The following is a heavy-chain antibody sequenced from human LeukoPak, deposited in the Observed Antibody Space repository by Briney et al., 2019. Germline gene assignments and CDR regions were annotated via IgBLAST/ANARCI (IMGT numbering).Heavy chain of an antibody. CDR1: GGSISSGSYY. J-gene: IGHJ3*01. CDR2: IYTSGST. V-gene: IGHV4-61*09. Sequence: SETLSLTCTVSGGSISSGSYYWSWIRQPAGKGLEWIGHIYTSGSTNYNPSLKSRVTISVDTSKNQFSLKLSSVTAADTAVYYCARHFDYDSGGDAFDVWGQGTMVTVSS. D-gene: IGHD3-10*01. CDR3: ARHFDYDSGGDAFDV.